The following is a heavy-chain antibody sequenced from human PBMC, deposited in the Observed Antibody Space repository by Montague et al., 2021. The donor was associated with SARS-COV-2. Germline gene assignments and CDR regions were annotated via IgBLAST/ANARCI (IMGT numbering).Heavy chain of an antibody. V-gene: IGHV4-4*07. D-gene: IGHD2-21*02. J-gene: IGHJ4*02. CDR1: GASVSTYH. CDR3: ARKDGDG. CDR2: VFINGTT. Sequence: SETLSLTCTVSGASVSTYHWSWIRQPAGKGLEWIGRVFINGTTDYNPSLRSRVTMSIDTSRNQLSLQMTSVTSADTAIYYCARKDGDGWGQGTLVTVSS.